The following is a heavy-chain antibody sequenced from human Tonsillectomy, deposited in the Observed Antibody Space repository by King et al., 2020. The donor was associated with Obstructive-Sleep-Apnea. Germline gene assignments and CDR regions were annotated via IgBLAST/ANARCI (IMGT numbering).Heavy chain of an antibody. Sequence: QLQESGPGLVKPSETLSLTCTVSGGSISSSNYYWGWIRQPPGKRLEWIGSIYYSGSTYYNPSPKSRVTISVDTAKNQFSLKLSSVTAADTAVYYCARDVPYCGGDCYTADWFDPWGQGTLVTVSS. D-gene: IGHD2-21*02. V-gene: IGHV4-39*07. CDR1: GGSISSSNYY. J-gene: IGHJ5*02. CDR2: IYYSGST. CDR3: ARDVPYCGGDCYTADWFDP.